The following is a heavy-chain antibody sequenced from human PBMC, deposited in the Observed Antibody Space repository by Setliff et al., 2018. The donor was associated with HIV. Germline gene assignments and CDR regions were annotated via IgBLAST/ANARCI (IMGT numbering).Heavy chain of an antibody. Sequence: ASVKVSCKVSGYTLTELSMHWVRQAPGKGLEWMGGFDPEDGETIYAQKFQGRVTMTEDTSTDTAYMELSSLRSEDTAVYYCARGVPVLRYFDWLSRLGYWGQGTLVTVSS. J-gene: IGHJ4*02. D-gene: IGHD3-9*01. V-gene: IGHV1-24*01. CDR3: ARGVPVLRYFDWLSRLGY. CDR2: FDPEDGET. CDR1: GYTLTELS.